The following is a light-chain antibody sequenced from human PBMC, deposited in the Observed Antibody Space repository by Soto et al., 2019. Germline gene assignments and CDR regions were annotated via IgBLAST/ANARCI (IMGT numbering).Light chain of an antibody. CDR2: AAS. V-gene: IGKV1-39*01. Sequence: DIQMTQSPSSLSASVGDRVTITCRASQSVSSYLNWFQQKPGKAPNLLIYAASTLQSGVPSRFSGSGSGTDFTLTISSLQSEDFATYHCQQGYISRTFGQGTKVDIK. CDR3: QQGYISRT. J-gene: IGKJ1*01. CDR1: QSVSSY.